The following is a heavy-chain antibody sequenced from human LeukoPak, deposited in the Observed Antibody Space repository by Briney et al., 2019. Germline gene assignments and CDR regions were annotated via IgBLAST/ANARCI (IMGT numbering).Heavy chain of an antibody. D-gene: IGHD6-19*01. CDR1: GGSISTTHW. Sequence: PSGTLSLTCAVSGGSISTTHWWSWVRQPPGKGLEWIGEIFHSGTTNYNPSLKSQVTISIDKSKNQFSLKLSSVTAADTAVYYCARDQWLLRGGDHDAFDIWGRGTMVTVSS. CDR3: ARDQWLLRGGDHDAFDI. V-gene: IGHV4-4*02. CDR2: IFHSGTT. J-gene: IGHJ3*02.